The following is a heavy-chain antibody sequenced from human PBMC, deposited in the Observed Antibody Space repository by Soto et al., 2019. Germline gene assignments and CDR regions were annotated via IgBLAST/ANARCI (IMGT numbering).Heavy chain of an antibody. CDR2: IWYDGTQK. D-gene: IGHD4-17*01. Sequence: GSLRLSCEASGFTFNTYSMHWVRQPPGKGLEWLAAIWYDGTQKYYADSVKSRFIISRDNSKKTLYLEMNSLRAEDTAVYYWGGGGGTTVTGLWEFGSWGQGTLGTVSS. J-gene: IGHJ4*02. CDR1: GFTFNTYS. V-gene: IGHV3-33*01. CDR3: GGGGGTTVTGLWEFGS.